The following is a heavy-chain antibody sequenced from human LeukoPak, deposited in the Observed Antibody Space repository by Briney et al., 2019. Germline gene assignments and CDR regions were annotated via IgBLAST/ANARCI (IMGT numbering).Heavy chain of an antibody. D-gene: IGHD2-15*01. J-gene: IGHJ5*02. V-gene: IGHV4-39*07. CDR1: GGSISSSSYY. CDR3: ARGITTVVAAMAFDP. CDR2: IYYSGST. Sequence: SETLTLTCTVSGGSISSSSYYWGWIRQPPGKGLEWIGSIYYSGSTYYNPSLKSRVTISVDTSKNQFSLKLSSVTAADTAVYYCARGITTVVAAMAFDPWGQGTLVTVSS.